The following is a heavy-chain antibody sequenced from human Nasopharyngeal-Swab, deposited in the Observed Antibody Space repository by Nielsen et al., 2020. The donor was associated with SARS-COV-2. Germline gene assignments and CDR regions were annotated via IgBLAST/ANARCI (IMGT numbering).Heavy chain of an antibody. CDR2: INQSGST. V-gene: IGHV4-34*01. D-gene: IGHD3-3*01. Sequence: SETLSLTCAVYGGSFRTYFWSWIRQSPGKGLEWMGVINQSGSTNHSPSLKSRVTISIDTSKNQFSLRLTSVTAADTAVFYCARGRTYGRGRGVFGVVQPYYFDSWGLGTLVTVSS. CDR1: GGSFRTYF. CDR3: ARGRTYGRGRGVFGVVQPYYFDS. J-gene: IGHJ4*02.